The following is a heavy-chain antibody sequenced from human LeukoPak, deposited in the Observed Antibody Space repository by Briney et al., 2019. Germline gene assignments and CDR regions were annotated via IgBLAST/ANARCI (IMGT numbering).Heavy chain of an antibody. V-gene: IGHV4-59*01. CDR1: GGSISSYY. CDR3: ARAGSYDFWGGYYLADY. CDR2: IYYSGST. Sequence: SETLSLTCTVSGGSISSYYWSWIRQPPRKGLEWNWYIYYSGSTNYNPSLKSRVTISVDTSKNQFSLKLSSVTAADTAVYYCARAGSYDFWGGYYLADYWGQGTLVTVSS. J-gene: IGHJ4*02. D-gene: IGHD3-3*01.